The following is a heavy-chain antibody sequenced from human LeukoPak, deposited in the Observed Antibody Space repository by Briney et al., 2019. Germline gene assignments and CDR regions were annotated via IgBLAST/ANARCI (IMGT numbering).Heavy chain of an antibody. CDR2: IWYDGSNK. CDR3: AREQLDAEYFQH. D-gene: IGHD6-13*01. V-gene: IGHV3-33*01. J-gene: IGHJ1*01. CDR1: GFTFSSYG. Sequence: GRPLRLSCAASGFTFSSYGMHWVRQAPGKGLEWVAVIWYDGSNKYYADSVKGRFTISRGNSKNTLYLQMNSLRAEDTAVYYCAREQLDAEYFQHWGQGTLVTVSS.